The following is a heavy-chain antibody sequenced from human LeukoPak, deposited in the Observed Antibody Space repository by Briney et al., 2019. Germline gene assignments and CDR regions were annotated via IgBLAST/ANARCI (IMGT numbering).Heavy chain of an antibody. CDR3: AHRREAAAAKGEYFQH. J-gene: IGHJ1*01. V-gene: IGHV2-5*01. D-gene: IGHD6-13*01. CDR2: IYWNDDK. Sequence: SGPTLVNPTQTLTLTCTFSGLSLSTSGVGVCWIRQPPGKALEWLALIYWNDDKRYSPSLKSRLTITKDTSKNQVLLTMTNMDPVDTATYYCAHRREAAAAKGEYFQHWGQGTLVTVSS. CDR1: GLSLSTSGVG.